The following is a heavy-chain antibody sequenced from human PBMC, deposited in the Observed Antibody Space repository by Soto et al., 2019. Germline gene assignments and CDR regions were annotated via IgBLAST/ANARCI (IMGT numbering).Heavy chain of an antibody. J-gene: IGHJ4*02. CDR3: AKELDSSGWVGDYFDY. CDR2: ISGSGGST. D-gene: IGHD6-19*01. V-gene: IGHV3-23*01. Sequence: EVQLLESGGGLVQPGGSLRLSCAASGFTFSSYAMSWVRQAPGKGLEWVSAISGSGGSTYYADSVKGRFTISRDNSKNTLYLKMNSLRAEDTAVYYCAKELDSSGWVGDYFDYWGQGTLVTVSS. CDR1: GFTFSSYA.